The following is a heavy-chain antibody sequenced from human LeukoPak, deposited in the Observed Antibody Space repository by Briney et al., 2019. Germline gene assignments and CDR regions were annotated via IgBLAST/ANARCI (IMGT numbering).Heavy chain of an antibody. Sequence: GGSLRLSCAASGFTFSAENMNWVRQAPGKGLEWISHITISSSTKYYADSVKGRFTISRDNSKNTLYLQMNSLRAEDTAVYYCARGGQELRYLDYWGQGTLVTVSS. CDR3: ARGGQELRYLDY. V-gene: IGHV3-48*01. J-gene: IGHJ4*02. D-gene: IGHD1-7*01. CDR1: GFTFSAEN. CDR2: ITISSSTK.